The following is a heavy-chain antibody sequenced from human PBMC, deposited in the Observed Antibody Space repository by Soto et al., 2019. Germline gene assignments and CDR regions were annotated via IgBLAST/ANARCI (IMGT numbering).Heavy chain of an antibody. D-gene: IGHD2-15*01. V-gene: IGHV4-34*01. CDR1: GGSLSGYY. Sequence: SETLSITCGGFGGSLSGYYCSWIRQPPGKGPEWIGEINHSGSTNKNPSLKSRLTISVDTPKNQLSLKPSSLTAADTAVYYCARGREKCSGGSCYRTNEFETWGQGTLVPVSS. J-gene: IGHJ5*02. CDR2: INHSGST. CDR3: ARGREKCSGGSCYRTNEFET.